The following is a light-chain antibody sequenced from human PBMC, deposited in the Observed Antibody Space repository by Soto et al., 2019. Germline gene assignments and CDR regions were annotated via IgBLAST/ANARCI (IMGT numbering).Light chain of an antibody. V-gene: IGLV2-14*01. Sequence: QSALTQPASVSGSPGQSITISCTGTSSDVGGYNYVSWYQQHPGKAPKLMIYEVSNRHSGVSNRFSGSKSGNTAFLAISGLQAEDEADYYCSAYTGSSTLVVFGGGTKLTVL. CDR2: EVS. CDR1: SSDVGGYNY. CDR3: SAYTGSSTLVV. J-gene: IGLJ2*01.